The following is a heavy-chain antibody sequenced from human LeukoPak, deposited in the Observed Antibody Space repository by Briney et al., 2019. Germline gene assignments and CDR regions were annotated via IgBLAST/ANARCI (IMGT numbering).Heavy chain of an antibody. J-gene: IGHJ4*02. V-gene: IGHV1-18*01. CDR1: GYTFTSYG. CDR3: ARDGYYYDGSDSWGRSLVLFPFDY. CDR2: ISAYNGNT. Sequence: ASVKVSCKASGYTFTSYGISWVRQAPGQGLEWMGWISAYNGNTNYAQNLQGRVTMTTDTSTSTAYMELRSLRAEDTAVYYCARDGYYYDGSDSWGRSLVLFPFDYWGQGTLVTVSS. D-gene: IGHD3-22*01.